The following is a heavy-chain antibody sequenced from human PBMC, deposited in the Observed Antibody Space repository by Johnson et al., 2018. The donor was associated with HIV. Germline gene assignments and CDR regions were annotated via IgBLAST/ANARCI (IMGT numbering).Heavy chain of an antibody. CDR3: ARERSGWYGDAFDI. V-gene: IGHV3-11*04. Sequence: QVQLVESGGGLVKPGGSLRLSCVASGFTFSDYYMSWIRQAPGKGLEWISYISSSDSTIYSADSVKGRFTISRDNAKNSLSLQMNSLRAEDTAMYYCARERSGWYGDAFDIWGQGTMVTVSS. D-gene: IGHD6-19*01. CDR2: ISSSDSTI. J-gene: IGHJ3*02. CDR1: GFTFSDYY.